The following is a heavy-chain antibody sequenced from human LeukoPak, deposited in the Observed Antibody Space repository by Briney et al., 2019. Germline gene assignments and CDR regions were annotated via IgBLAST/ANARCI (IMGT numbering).Heavy chain of an antibody. CDR3: AREPYSSSWPDAFDI. J-gene: IGHJ3*02. Sequence: SQTLSLTCAISGDSVSSNSAAWNRIRQSPSRGLEWLGRTYYRSKRYNDYAVSVKGRITIKPDTHKKQFFRQLNSLTPEVTAVYYCAREPYSSSWPDAFDIWGQGTMVTVSS. V-gene: IGHV6-1*01. CDR2: TYYRSKRYN. CDR1: GDSVSSNSAA. D-gene: IGHD6-13*01.